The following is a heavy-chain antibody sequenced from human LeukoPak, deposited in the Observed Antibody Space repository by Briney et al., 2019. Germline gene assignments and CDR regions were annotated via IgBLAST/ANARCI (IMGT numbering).Heavy chain of an antibody. CDR3: ARDHSNYYDSSGYLVY. J-gene: IGHJ4*02. V-gene: IGHV1-69*01. D-gene: IGHD3-22*01. CDR2: IIPIFGTA. Sequence: SVKVSCKASGGTFSSYAISWVRQAPGQGLEWMGGIIPIFGTANYAQKFQGRVTITADGSTSTAYMELSSLRSEDTAVYYCARDHSNYYDSSGYLVYWGQGTLVTVSS. CDR1: GGTFSSYA.